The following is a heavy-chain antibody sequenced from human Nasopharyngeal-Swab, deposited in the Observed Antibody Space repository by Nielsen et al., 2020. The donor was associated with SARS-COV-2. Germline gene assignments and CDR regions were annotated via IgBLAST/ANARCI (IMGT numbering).Heavy chain of an antibody. Sequence: WVRQAPGQGLEWMGIINPSGSSTSYAQKFQGRVTMTRDTSTSTVYMELSSLRSEDTAVYYCARAFRDGYNYGYWGQGTLVTVSS. V-gene: IGHV1-46*01. CDR2: INPSGSST. CDR3: ARAFRDGYNYGY. D-gene: IGHD5-24*01. J-gene: IGHJ4*02.